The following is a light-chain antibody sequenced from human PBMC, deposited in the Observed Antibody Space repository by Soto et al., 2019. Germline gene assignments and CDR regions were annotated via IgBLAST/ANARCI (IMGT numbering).Light chain of an antibody. CDR3: SSYAGTNNPNYV. Sequence: QSVLTQPPSASGSPGQSVTISCTGTSSDIGYYNYVPWYQQHPGKAPKLMISEVSKRPSGVPDRFSGSKSGNTASLTVSGLQADDEADYYCSSYAGTNNPNYVFGTGTKVTVL. J-gene: IGLJ1*01. CDR2: EVS. V-gene: IGLV2-8*01. CDR1: SSDIGYYNY.